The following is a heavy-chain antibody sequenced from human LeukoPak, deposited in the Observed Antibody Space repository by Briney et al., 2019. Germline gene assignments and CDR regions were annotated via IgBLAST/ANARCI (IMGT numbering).Heavy chain of an antibody. D-gene: IGHD6-13*01. CDR2: IWYDGTYE. V-gene: IGHV3-33*06. CDR1: GFTFKNAW. J-gene: IGHJ4*02. CDR3: AKDFGSSWYSFLFDY. Sequence: GGSLRLSCAASGFTFKNAWMNWVRQAPGKGLEWVAVIWYDGTYEYYADSVKGRFTISRDNSKNTLYLQMNSLRAEGTAVYYCAKDFGSSWYSFLFDYWGQGTLVTVSS.